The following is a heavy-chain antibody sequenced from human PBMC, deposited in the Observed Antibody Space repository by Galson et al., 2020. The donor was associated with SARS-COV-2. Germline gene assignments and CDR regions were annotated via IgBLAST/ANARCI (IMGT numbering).Heavy chain of an antibody. CDR3: AKDKGSSWYGRPAGQGGMDV. D-gene: IGHD6-13*01. CDR1: GFTFDDYA. Sequence: TGESLRLSCPASGFTFDDYALHWLRQAPGKGLEWLSGIRWNSGNISYADSVKGRFTISRDNAKNSLYLQMNSLRAEDTALYYCAKDKGSSWYGRPAGQGGMDVWGQGTTVTVSS. CDR2: IRWNSGNI. V-gene: IGHV3-9*01. J-gene: IGHJ6*02.